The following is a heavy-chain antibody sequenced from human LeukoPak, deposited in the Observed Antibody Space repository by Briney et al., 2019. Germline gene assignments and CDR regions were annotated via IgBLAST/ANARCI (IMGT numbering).Heavy chain of an antibody. CDR3: SRGHYDRN. Sequence: ASVKVSCKASGNTLTNHALNWVRQAPGQGLEWMGWIDTKTGNPAYAQGFTGRFVFSLDTSVSTACLQISSLKAEDTGVYYCSRGHYDRNWGQGTLVTVSS. J-gene: IGHJ4*02. D-gene: IGHD3-22*01. V-gene: IGHV7-4-1*02. CDR1: GNTLTNHA. CDR2: IDTKTGNP.